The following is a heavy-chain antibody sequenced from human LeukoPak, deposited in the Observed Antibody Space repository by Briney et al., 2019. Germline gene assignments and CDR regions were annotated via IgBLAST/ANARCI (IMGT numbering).Heavy chain of an antibody. CDR1: GDSISGSSYY. V-gene: IGHV4-39*01. J-gene: IGHJ4*02. CDR3: ARHLYTVTIDY. D-gene: IGHD4-17*01. Sequence: SETLSLICTVSGDSISGSSYYWGWIRQPPGKGLEWIGSIYYSGSTYYNPSLKSRVTISVDTSKNQFSLKLSSVTAADTAVYYCARHLYTVTIDYWGQGTLVTVSS. CDR2: IYYSGST.